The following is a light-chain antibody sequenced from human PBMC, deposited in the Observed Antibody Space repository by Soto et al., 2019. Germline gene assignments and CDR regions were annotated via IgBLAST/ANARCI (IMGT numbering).Light chain of an antibody. V-gene: IGLV2-14*01. Sequence: QSALTQPASGSGSPGQSITISCTGTSSDVGAYNYVSWYQQYPGKAPKLMIYEVSNGPSGDSNRFSGSKSGNTASLTISGLQAEDEADYYCSSYTTSATYVFGSGTQLTVL. CDR2: EVS. CDR3: SSYTTSATYV. J-gene: IGLJ1*01. CDR1: SSDVGAYNY.